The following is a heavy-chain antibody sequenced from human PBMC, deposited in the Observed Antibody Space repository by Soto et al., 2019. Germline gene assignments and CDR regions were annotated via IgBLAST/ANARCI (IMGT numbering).Heavy chain of an antibody. CDR3: ERGRVVRAVNTSVPHDY. CDR1: GYTLTTYA. J-gene: IGHJ4*02. CDR2: INGGNADT. V-gene: IGHV1-3*01. D-gene: IGHD3-10*01. Sequence: ASVKVSCKASGYTLTTYAMHWVRQAPGQRLEWMGWINGGNADTKFSQKFQGRVSITRDTSASTVYMELSSLTSEDTAVHYCERGRVVRAVNTSVPHDYWGQGTL.